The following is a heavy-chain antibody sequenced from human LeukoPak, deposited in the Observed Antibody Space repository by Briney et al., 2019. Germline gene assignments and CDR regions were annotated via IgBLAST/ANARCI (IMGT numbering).Heavy chain of an antibody. CDR1: GVSVSNHY. Sequence: SETLSLTCSVSGVSVSNHYWSWIRQPPGKGLEWIGEINHSGSTNYNPSLKSRVTISVDTSKNQFSLKLSSVTAADTAVYYCARQTSNRYSGSYRRLAPFDYWGQGTLVTVSS. J-gene: IGHJ4*02. V-gene: IGHV4-34*01. D-gene: IGHD1-26*01. CDR3: ARQTSNRYSGSYRRLAPFDY. CDR2: INHSGST.